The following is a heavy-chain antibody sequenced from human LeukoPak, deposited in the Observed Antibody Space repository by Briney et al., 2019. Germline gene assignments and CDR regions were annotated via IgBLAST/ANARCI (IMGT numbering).Heavy chain of an antibody. D-gene: IGHD6-19*01. J-gene: IGHJ3*02. CDR2: ISYDGSNK. V-gene: IGHV3-30-3*01. CDR3: AREKIAVAGKGGSAFDI. Sequence: GGSLRLSCAASGFTFSSYAMHWVRQAPGKGLEWVAVISYDGSNKYYADSVKGRFTISRDNSKNTLYLQMNSLRAEDTAVYYCAREKIAVAGKGGSAFDIWGQGTMVTVSS. CDR1: GFTFSSYA.